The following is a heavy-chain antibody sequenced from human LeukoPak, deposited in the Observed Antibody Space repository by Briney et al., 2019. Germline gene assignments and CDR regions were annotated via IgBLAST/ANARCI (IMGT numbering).Heavy chain of an antibody. Sequence: ASETLSLTCTVSGGSISSHYWSWIRQPPGKGLEWIGYIYYSGSTNYNPSLKSRVTISVDTSKNQFSLKLSSVTAADTAVYYCARLGIAAAGGNWFDPWGQGTLVTVSS. CDR2: IYYSGST. CDR3: ARLGIAAAGGNWFDP. D-gene: IGHD6-13*01. V-gene: IGHV4-59*08. J-gene: IGHJ5*02. CDR1: GGSISSHY.